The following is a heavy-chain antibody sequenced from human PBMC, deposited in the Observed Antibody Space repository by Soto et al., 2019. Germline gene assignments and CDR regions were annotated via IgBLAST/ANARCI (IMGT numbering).Heavy chain of an antibody. CDR2: ISGSGGST. CDR3: ANSGFDEWFYDFWSGYYTHGIDF. J-gene: IGHJ4*02. CDR1: GFTFSSYA. V-gene: IGHV3-23*01. D-gene: IGHD3-3*01. Sequence: GGSLRLSCAASGFTFSSYAMSWVRQAPGKGLEWVSAISGSGGSTYYADSVKGRFTISRDNSKNTQYLQMNSLRAEDTAVYYCANSGFDEWFYDFWSGYYTHGIDFWGQGTLVTVSS.